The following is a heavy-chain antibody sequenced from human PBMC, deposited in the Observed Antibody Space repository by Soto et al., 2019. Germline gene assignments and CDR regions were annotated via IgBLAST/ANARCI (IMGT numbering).Heavy chain of an antibody. V-gene: IGHV3-48*01. D-gene: IGHD4-4*01. Sequence: GGSLRLSCAASGFTFSSYSMNWVRQAPGKGLEWVSYISSSSSTIYYADSVKGRFTISRDNAKNSLYLQMNSLRAEDTAVYYCARHYDYSNRRPDDYWGQGTLVTVSS. J-gene: IGHJ4*02. CDR1: GFTFSSYS. CDR3: ARHYDYSNRRPDDY. CDR2: ISSSSSTI.